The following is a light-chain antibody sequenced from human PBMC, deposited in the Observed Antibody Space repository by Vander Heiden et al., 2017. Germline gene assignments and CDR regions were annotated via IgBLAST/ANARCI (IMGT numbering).Light chain of an antibody. CDR1: QAISTW. V-gene: IGKV1D-12*01. Sequence: DIHMTHSPSSVSASVGDRVTITCRASQAISTWLAWYQQKSGKAPKLLIHAASTLESGVPSRFSGSGSGTEFSLTISSLQPEDVATYYCQQANGFPRTFGGGTKVEIK. CDR3: QQANGFPRT. CDR2: AAS. J-gene: IGKJ4*01.